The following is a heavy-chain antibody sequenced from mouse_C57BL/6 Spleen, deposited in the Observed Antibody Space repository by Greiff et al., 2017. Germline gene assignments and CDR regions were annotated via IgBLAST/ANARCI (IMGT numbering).Heavy chain of an antibody. Sequence: QVQLQQSGAELVKPGASVKMSCKASGYTFTSYWITWVKQRPGQGLEWIGDIYPGSGSTNYNEKFKSKATLTVDTSSSTAYMQLSSLTSEDSAVYYCAREGRGGKGRFAYWGQGTLVTVSA. CDR1: GYTFTSYW. J-gene: IGHJ3*01. V-gene: IGHV1-55*01. CDR2: IYPGSGST. D-gene: IGHD1-3*01. CDR3: AREGRGGKGRFAY.